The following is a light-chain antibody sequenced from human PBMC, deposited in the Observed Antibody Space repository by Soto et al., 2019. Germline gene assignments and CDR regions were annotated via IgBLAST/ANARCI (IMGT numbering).Light chain of an antibody. Sequence: EIVLTQSPATLSLSPGERATLSCRATQSVSSYLAWYQHKPGQAPRLLIYDASNRATGIPARFSGSGSGTDFTLTISSLGPEDFAVYYCQQRSTWPLTFGGGTKVETK. CDR1: QSVSSY. CDR2: DAS. CDR3: QQRSTWPLT. J-gene: IGKJ4*01. V-gene: IGKV3-11*01.